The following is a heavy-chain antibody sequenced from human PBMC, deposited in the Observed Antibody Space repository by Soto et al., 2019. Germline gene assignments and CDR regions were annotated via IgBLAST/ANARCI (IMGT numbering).Heavy chain of an antibody. J-gene: IGHJ6*03. CDR2: IYYSGST. CDR3: ARALHSGYGHNGDHYYYYYMDV. D-gene: IGHD5-12*01. Sequence: SLTCTVTGGSSSSGGYYWSWIRQHPGKGLEWIGYIYYSGSTYYNPSLKSRVTISVDTSKNQFSLKLSSVTAADTAVYYCARALHSGYGHNGDHYYYYYMDVWGKGTTVTV. CDR1: GGSSSSGGYY. V-gene: IGHV4-31*02.